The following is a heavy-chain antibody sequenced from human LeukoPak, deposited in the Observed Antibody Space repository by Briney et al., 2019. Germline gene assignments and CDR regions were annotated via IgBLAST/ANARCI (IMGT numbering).Heavy chain of an antibody. J-gene: IGHJ4*02. Sequence: SSETLSLTCTVSGGSISSYYWSWIRQPPGKGLEWIGYIYYSGSTNYNPSLKSRVTISVDTSKNQFSLKLSSVTAADTAVYYCARRSGFGSGSHLFDYWGQGTLVTVSS. D-gene: IGHD3-10*01. CDR1: GGSISSYY. V-gene: IGHV4-59*01. CDR3: ARRSGFGSGSHLFDY. CDR2: IYYSGST.